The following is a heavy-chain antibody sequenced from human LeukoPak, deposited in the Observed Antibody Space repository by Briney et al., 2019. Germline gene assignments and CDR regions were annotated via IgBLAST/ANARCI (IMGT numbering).Heavy chain of an antibody. CDR2: IKQDGSEK. J-gene: IGHJ3*02. D-gene: IGHD1-1*01. CDR3: ARGTTGTTSAFDI. V-gene: IGHV3-7*01. Sequence: GGSLRLSCAASGFTLSSYWMSWVRQAPGKGLEWVANIKQDGSEKYYVDSVKGRFTISRDNAKNSLYLQMNSLRAEDTAVYYCARGTTGTTSAFDIWGQGTMVTVSS. CDR1: GFTLSSYW.